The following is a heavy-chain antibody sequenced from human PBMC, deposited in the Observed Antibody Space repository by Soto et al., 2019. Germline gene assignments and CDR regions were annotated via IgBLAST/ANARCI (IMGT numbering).Heavy chain of an antibody. CDR2: ISGSGGST. J-gene: IGHJ3*02. CDR1: GFTFSSYA. D-gene: IGHD2-2*01. CDR3: AKDNSCVVVVPADDAFDI. Sequence: GGSLRLSCAASGFTFSSYAMSWVRQAPGKGLEWVSAISGSGGSTYYADSVKGRFTISRDNSKNTLYLQMNSLRAEDTAVYYCAKDNSCVVVVPADDAFDIWGQGTMVTVSS. V-gene: IGHV3-23*01.